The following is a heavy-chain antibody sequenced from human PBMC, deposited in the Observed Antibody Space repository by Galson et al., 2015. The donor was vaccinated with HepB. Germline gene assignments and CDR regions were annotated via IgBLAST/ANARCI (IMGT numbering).Heavy chain of an antibody. CDR2: IKQDGSEK. V-gene: IGHV3-7*01. CDR3: ARDHRAAAAADY. Sequence: LRLSCAVSGFTFSSFWMSWVRQAPGKGLEWVANIKQDGSEKYYVDSVKGRFTISRDNAKNSLFLQMNSLRAEDTAVYYCARDHRAAAAADYWGQGTLVTVSS. D-gene: IGHD6-13*01. J-gene: IGHJ4*02. CDR1: GFTFSSFW.